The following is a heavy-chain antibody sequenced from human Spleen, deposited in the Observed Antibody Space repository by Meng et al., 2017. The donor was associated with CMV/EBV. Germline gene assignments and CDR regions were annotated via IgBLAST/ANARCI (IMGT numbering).Heavy chain of an antibody. D-gene: IGHD3-16*01. CDR1: GYTFTSYG. CDR2: ISAYNGDT. CDR3: ARLEVSDVWSYYFDY. Sequence: ASVKVSCKASGYTFTSYGISWVRQAPGQGLEWMGWISAYNGDTNYAQMLQGRVTMTTDTSTNTAYMDLRSLRSDDTAVYYCARLEVSDVWSYYFDYWGQGTLVTVSS. V-gene: IGHV1-18*01. J-gene: IGHJ4*02.